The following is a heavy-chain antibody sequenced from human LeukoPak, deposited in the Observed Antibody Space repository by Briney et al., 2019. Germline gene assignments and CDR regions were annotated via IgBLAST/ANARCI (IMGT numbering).Heavy chain of an antibody. Sequence: SETLSLTWTVSGLFISSYYWSWIRHPAGEGREWLGRSYTSGSTNYNPPLKSRFPIPVDTSKNQFYLKLSSVTAADTAVYYCARGPVRGQIWFDPWGQGTLVTVP. J-gene: IGHJ5*02. D-gene: IGHD3-10*01. CDR3: ARGPVRGQIWFDP. V-gene: IGHV4-4*07. CDR2: SYTSGST. CDR1: GLFISSYY.